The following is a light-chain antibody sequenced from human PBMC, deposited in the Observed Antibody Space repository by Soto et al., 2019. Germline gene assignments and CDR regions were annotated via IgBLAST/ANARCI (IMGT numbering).Light chain of an antibody. Sequence: EIVMTQSPATLSVSPGERATLSCTASHSVYSNVAWFQQRPGQAPRLLIYRASTRATGTPARFSGSGSGTEFTLTITSLQSEDFALYYCQQYNNLWTFGQGTEVEIK. CDR1: HSVYSN. CDR2: RAS. J-gene: IGKJ1*01. CDR3: QQYNNLWT. V-gene: IGKV3-15*01.